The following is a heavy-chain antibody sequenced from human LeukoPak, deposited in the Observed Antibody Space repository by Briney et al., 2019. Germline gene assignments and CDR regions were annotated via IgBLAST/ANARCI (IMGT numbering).Heavy chain of an antibody. V-gene: IGHV3-66*01. CDR2: IYSGRTT. J-gene: IGHJ4*02. Sequence: GGSLRCSCAASGFRVDDDYMGWVREAPGKGVEGVSVIYSGRTTYYADSVKGRFTISRDNSKNRLYLQMNRLRAEDTAVYYCARDPVGATGIFDFWGQGTLVTVSS. D-gene: IGHD1-26*01. CDR1: GFRVDDDY. CDR3: ARDPVGATGIFDF.